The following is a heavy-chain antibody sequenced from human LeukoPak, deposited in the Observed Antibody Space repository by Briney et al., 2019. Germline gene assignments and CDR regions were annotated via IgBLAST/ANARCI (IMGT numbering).Heavy chain of an antibody. J-gene: IGHJ4*02. CDR3: ARVLTGYYHWDY. V-gene: IGHV3-74*01. Sequence: PGGSLRLSCAPSGFTFSSYWMHWGRAVPGEGLWWGSRINIVGGRTYHADSVKGRFTISRDNAKNMLSLELNSLRAEDMAVYYCARVLTGYYHWDYWGQGTLVTVSS. D-gene: IGHD3-9*01. CDR2: INIVGGRT. CDR1: GFTFSSYW.